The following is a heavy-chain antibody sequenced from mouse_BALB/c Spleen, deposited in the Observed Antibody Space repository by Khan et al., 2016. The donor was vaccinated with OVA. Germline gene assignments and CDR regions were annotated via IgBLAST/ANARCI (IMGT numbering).Heavy chain of an antibody. Sequence: QMQLEESGAELVRPGVSVKISCKASGYTFTDYAMHWVKQRHAKSLEWIGFISTNYGDADYNQKFQGKASMTVDRSSSTVYMELARLTSEDSAIYYCGRGGKFAYWGQETLVTVSA. V-gene: IGHV1S137*01. J-gene: IGHJ3*01. CDR3: GRGGKFAY. CDR1: GYTFTDYA. D-gene: IGHD1-1*02. CDR2: ISTNYGDA.